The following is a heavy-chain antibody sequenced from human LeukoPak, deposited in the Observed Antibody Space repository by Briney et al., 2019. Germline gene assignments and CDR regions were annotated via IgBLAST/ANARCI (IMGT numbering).Heavy chain of an antibody. V-gene: IGHV3-7*01. J-gene: IGHJ6*02. Sequence: GGSLRLSCAASGFTFSSYWMSWVRQAPGKGLEWVANIKQDGSEKYYVDSVKGRFTISRDNAKNSLYLQMNSLRAEDTAVYYCARDRDGYNSYYYYYGMDVWGQGTTVTVSS. D-gene: IGHD5-24*01. CDR2: IKQDGSEK. CDR3: ARDRDGYNSYYYYYGMDV. CDR1: GFTFSSYW.